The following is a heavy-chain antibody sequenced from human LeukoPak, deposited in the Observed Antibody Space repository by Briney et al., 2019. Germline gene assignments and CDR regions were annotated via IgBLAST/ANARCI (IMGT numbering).Heavy chain of an antibody. CDR3: ARERFGDYADFDY. J-gene: IGHJ4*02. D-gene: IGHD4-17*01. V-gene: IGHV4-59*06. CDR1: GGSITSYH. CDR2: IYYSGST. Sequence: SETLSLTCTVSGGSITSYHYSWIRQHPGKGLEWIGYIYYSGSTYYNPSLKSRVTISVDTSKNQFSLKLSSVTAADTAVYYCARERFGDYADFDYWGQGTLVTVSS.